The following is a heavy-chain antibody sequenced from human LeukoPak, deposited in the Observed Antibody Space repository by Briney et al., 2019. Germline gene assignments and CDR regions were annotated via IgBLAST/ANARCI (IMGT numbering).Heavy chain of an antibody. CDR2: ISWNSGSI. D-gene: IGHD6-19*01. CDR1: GFTFDDYA. V-gene: IGHV3-9*03. J-gene: IGHJ4*02. CDR3: AKGSSGWYYYLDY. Sequence: PGGSLRLSCAASGFTFDDYAMHWVRQAPGKGLEWVSGISWNSGSIGYADSVKGRFTISRDNAKNSLYLQMNSLRAEDMALYYCAKGSSGWYYYLDYWGQGTLVTVSS.